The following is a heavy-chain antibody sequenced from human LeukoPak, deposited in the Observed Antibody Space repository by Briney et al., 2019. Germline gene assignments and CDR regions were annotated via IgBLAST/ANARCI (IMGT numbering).Heavy chain of an antibody. V-gene: IGHV4-61*02. CDR3: ASLLLKRGYSGYGRGYYFDY. D-gene: IGHD5-12*01. Sequence: PSETLSLTCTVSGGSISSGSYYWSWIRQPAGKGLEWIGRIYTSGSTNYNPSLKSRVTISVDTSKNQFSLKLSSVTAADTAVYYCASLLLKRGYSGYGRGYYFDYWGQGTLVTVSS. CDR2: IYTSGST. CDR1: GGSISSGSYY. J-gene: IGHJ4*02.